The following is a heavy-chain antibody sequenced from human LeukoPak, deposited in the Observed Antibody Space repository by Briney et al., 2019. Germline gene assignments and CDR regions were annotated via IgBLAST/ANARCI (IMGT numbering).Heavy chain of an antibody. D-gene: IGHD1-7*01. CDR2: IYYSGST. CDR3: ARDFHLTGATSRWFDP. CDR1: GGSISSGGYY. Sequence: KPSETLSLTCTVSGGSISSGGYYWSWIRQHPGKGLESIGYIYYSGSTYYNPSLKSRVTLSVDTSKNQFSLKLTSVTAADTAVYCCARDFHLTGATSRWFDPWGQGTLVTVSS. J-gene: IGHJ5*02. V-gene: IGHV4-31*03.